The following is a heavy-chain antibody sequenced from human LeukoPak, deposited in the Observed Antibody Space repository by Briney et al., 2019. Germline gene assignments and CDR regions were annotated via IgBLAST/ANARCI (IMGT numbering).Heavy chain of an antibody. CDR1: GGSISSGDYY. Sequence: SETLSLTCTVSGGSISSGDYYWNWIRQHPGKGLEWIGYIYYSGSTNYNPSLKSRVTKSVDMSKNQFSLKLSSLTAADTAVYYCARVGSVHSFGYYYYGMDVWGQGTTVTVSS. V-gene: IGHV4-31*03. CDR2: IYYSGST. D-gene: IGHD3-10*01. CDR3: ARVGSVHSFGYYYYGMDV. J-gene: IGHJ6*02.